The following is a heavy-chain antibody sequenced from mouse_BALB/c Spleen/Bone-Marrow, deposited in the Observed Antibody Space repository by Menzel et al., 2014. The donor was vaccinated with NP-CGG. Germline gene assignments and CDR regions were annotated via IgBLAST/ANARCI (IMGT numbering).Heavy chain of an antibody. CDR3: SRGGNFDVMDY. D-gene: IGHD2-1*01. CDR2: INPSNGVN. V-gene: IGHV1S81*02. Sequence: QVQLQQPGAELVKPGASVKLSCKASGYTFTSYYMYWVKQRPGQGLEWIGGINPSNGVNNFNEKFKSKASLTVDKSSSTAYMQLSSLTSEDSAVYYCSRGGNFDVMDYWGQGTSVTDSS. J-gene: IGHJ4*01. CDR1: GYTFTSYY.